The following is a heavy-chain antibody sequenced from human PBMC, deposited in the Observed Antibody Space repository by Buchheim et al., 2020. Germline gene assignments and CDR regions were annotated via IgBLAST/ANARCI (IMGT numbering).Heavy chain of an antibody. D-gene: IGHD5-12*01. CDR2: ISGSGSTT. J-gene: IGHJ4*02. V-gene: IGHV3-23*01. CDR1: EFTFSIYA. CDR3: ARGSGYSGYDSGDY. Sequence: EVQLLESGGGLVQPGGSLRLSCAASEFTFSIYAMNWVRQAPGKGLEWVSVISGSGSTTYYADSVKGRFTISRENSKNTLHLQMNSLRVEDTAVYYCARGSGYSGYDSGDYWGQGTL.